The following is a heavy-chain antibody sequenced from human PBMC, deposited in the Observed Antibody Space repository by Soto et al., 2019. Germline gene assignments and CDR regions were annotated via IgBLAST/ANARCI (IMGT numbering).Heavy chain of an antibody. Sequence: SETLSLTCDVSGVSIDSGYWWGWVRQPPGRDLEWLGDMSHGGGTNYNPSLKSRVTIILDKSKNQFSLSLSSVTAADTAVYYCARSHIVPRLFMYPYDSWGQGTLVTVSS. V-gene: IGHV4-4*02. D-gene: IGHD6-6*01. CDR1: GVSIDSGYW. J-gene: IGHJ4*02. CDR2: MSHGGGT. CDR3: ARSHIVPRLFMYPYDS.